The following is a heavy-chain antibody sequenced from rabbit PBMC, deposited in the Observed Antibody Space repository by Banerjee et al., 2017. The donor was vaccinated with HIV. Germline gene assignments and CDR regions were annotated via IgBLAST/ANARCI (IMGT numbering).Heavy chain of an antibody. D-gene: IGHD1-1*01. J-gene: IGHJ2*01. Sequence: QSLEESGGDLVKPGASLTLSCTASGFTLSGYWMSWVRQAPGKGLEWIGCINNGSSVSTYYASWEKGRFTISKSSSTAVTLQMTSLTDADTASYFCARGFVGLDYIGAFDPWGQGTLVTVS. CDR2: INNGSSVST. CDR1: GFTLSGYW. V-gene: IGHV1S40*01. CDR3: ARGFVGLDYIGAFDP.